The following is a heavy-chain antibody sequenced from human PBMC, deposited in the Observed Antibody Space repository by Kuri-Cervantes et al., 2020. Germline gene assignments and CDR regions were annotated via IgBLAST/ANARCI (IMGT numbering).Heavy chain of an antibody. CDR2: MNPNSGGT. CDR3: AREVVPDPTTNAFDI. J-gene: IGHJ3*02. V-gene: IGHV1-2*02. CDR1: GYTFTSYD. Sequence: ASVKVSCKASGYTFTSYDINWVRQATGQGLEWMGWMNPNSGGTNYAQKFQGRVTMTRDTSISTAYMELSRLRSDDTAVYYCAREVVPDPTTNAFDIWGQGTMVTVSS. D-gene: IGHD2-2*01.